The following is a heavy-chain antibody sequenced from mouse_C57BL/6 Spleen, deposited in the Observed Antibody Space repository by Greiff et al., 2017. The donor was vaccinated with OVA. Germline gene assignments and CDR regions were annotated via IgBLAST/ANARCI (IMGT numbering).Heavy chain of an antibody. D-gene: IGHD2-1*01. J-gene: IGHJ3*01. CDR3: ARGKTDGNAWFAY. Sequence: QVQLQQPGAELVKPGASVKLSCKASGYTFTSYWIPWVKQRPGQGLEWIGDIYPSSGSTNYNEKFKSKATLTVDTSSSTAYMQLSSLTSEDAAVYYCARGKTDGNAWFAYWGQGTLVTVSA. CDR1: GYTFTSYW. V-gene: IGHV1-55*01. CDR2: IYPSSGST.